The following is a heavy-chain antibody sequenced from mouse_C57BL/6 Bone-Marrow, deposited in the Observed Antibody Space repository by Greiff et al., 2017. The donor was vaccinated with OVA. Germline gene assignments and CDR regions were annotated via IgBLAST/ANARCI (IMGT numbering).Heavy chain of an antibody. D-gene: IGHD2-5*01. CDR3: TRGYSNYYAMDY. CDR2: FDPETGGT. J-gene: IGHJ4*01. Sequence: VQLQQSGAELVRPGASVTLSCKASGYTFTDYAMHWVKQTPVHGLEWIGAFDPETGGTAYNQKFKGKAILTADKSSSTAYMELRSLTSEDSAVYYCTRGYSNYYAMDYWGQGTSVTVSS. V-gene: IGHV1-15*01. CDR1: GYTFTDYA.